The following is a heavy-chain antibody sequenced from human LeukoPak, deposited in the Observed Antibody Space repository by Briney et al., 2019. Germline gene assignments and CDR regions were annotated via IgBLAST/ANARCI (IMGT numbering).Heavy chain of an antibody. CDR3: ARTLYSSSWFEGWFDP. J-gene: IGHJ5*02. D-gene: IGHD6-13*01. CDR1: GGSFSGYY. CDR2: INHSGST. Sequence: KTSETLSLTCAVYGGSFSGYYWSWIRQPPGKGLEWIGEINHSGSTNYNPSLKSRVTISVDTSKNQFSLKLSSVTAADTAVYYCARTLYSSSWFEGWFDPWGQGTLVTVSS. V-gene: IGHV4-34*01.